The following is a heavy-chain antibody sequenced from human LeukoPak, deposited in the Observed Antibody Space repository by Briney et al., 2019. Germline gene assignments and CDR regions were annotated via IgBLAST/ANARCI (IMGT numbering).Heavy chain of an antibody. Sequence: GGSLRLSCAASGLTFSSYSMNWVRQAPGKGLEWVSSISSGSSYIYYADSVKGRFTISRDNTKNSLYLQMNSLRAEDTAVYYCTRPRRSGSYYGNDFWGQGTLVTVSS. J-gene: IGHJ4*02. CDR2: ISSGSSYI. CDR1: GLTFSSYS. V-gene: IGHV3-21*06. D-gene: IGHD1-26*01. CDR3: TRPRRSGSYYGNDF.